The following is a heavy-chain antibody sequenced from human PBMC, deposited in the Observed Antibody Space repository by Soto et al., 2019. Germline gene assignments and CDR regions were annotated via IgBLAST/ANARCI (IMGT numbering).Heavy chain of an antibody. CDR1: GGSISSGDYY. CDR3: ARDRDYYDSSGYLGD. CDR2: IYYSGST. D-gene: IGHD3-22*01. Sequence: QVQLQESGPGLVKPSQTLSLTCTVSGGSISSGDYYWSWIRQPPGKGLEWIGYIYYSGSTYYNPSLKSRVTISVDTSKNQFSLKLSSVTAADTAVYYCARDRDYYDSSGYLGDWGQGTLVTVSS. J-gene: IGHJ4*02. V-gene: IGHV4-30-4*01.